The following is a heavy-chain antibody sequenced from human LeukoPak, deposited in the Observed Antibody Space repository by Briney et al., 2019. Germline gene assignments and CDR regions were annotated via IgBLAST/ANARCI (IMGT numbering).Heavy chain of an antibody. Sequence: GASMNVSCKASGYTFTSNVITWVRQAPGQGLEWMGYITTYNGDTNYAQKFQGRVTMTTDTSTSTAYMELRSLRSDDTAMYYCARGRYSGSYTLFDYWGQGILVTVSS. D-gene: IGHD1-26*01. CDR1: GYTFTSNV. J-gene: IGHJ4*02. V-gene: IGHV1-18*01. CDR3: ARGRYSGSYTLFDY. CDR2: ITTYNGDT.